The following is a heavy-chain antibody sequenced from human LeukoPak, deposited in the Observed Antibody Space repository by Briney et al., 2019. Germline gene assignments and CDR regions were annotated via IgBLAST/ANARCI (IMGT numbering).Heavy chain of an antibody. CDR1: GYTFTSYY. J-gene: IGHJ4*02. CDR3: ARDHQWVFDY. V-gene: IGHV1-46*01. Sequence: ASVKVSCKASGYTFTSYYMQWVRQATGQELEWMGIINPSGGSTSYAQKFQGRVTMTRDTSTSTVYMELSSLRSEDTAVYYCARDHQWVFDYWGQGTLVTVSS. D-gene: IGHD1-26*01. CDR2: INPSGGST.